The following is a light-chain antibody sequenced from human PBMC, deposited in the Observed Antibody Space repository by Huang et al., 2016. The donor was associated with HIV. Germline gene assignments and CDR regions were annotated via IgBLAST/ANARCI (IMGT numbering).Light chain of an antibody. CDR1: QGIRND. Sequence: AIQMTQSPSSLSASVGDRVTITCRASQGIRNDLGWYQQKPGKAPKLLLYAASSLQSGVPSRCSGSGSGTDFTLTISSLQPEDFATYYCLQDYNYTFTFGPGTKVDIK. CDR3: LQDYNYTFT. V-gene: IGKV1-6*01. CDR2: AAS. J-gene: IGKJ3*01.